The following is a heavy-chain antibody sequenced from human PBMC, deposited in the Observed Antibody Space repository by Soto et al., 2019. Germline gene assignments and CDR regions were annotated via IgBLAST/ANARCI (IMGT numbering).Heavy chain of an antibody. CDR1: GFTFSSYG. Sequence: QVQLVESGGGVVQPGRSLRLSCAASGFTFSSYGMHWVRQAPGKGLEWVAVISYDGSNKYYADSVKGRFTISRDNSKNTLYLQMNSLRAEDWAVYYWAKEGGYYGSGSYSVGENYYGMDVWGQGTTVTVSS. CDR3: AKEGGYYGSGSYSVGENYYGMDV. CDR2: ISYDGSNK. D-gene: IGHD3-10*01. V-gene: IGHV3-30*18. J-gene: IGHJ6*02.